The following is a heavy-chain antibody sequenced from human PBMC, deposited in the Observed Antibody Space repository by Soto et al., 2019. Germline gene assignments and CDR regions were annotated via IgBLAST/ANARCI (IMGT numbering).Heavy chain of an antibody. Sequence: EVQMLESGGGSVQPGGSLRRSCVASGHPFQNYAMTCVRQAPGKGLEWVSGISSSGGSTYYADSVRGRFTISRDDSKNTLYLQMSSLRAEDTSVYYCAKVSRGIVVVPAALNWGQGTLVTVSS. CDR2: ISSSGGST. CDR1: GHPFQNYA. V-gene: IGHV3-23*01. J-gene: IGHJ4*02. CDR3: AKVSRGIVVVPAALN. D-gene: IGHD2-2*01.